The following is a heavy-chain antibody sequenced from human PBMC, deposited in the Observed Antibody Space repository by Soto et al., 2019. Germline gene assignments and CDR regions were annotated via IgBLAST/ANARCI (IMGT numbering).Heavy chain of an antibody. J-gene: IGHJ6*02. D-gene: IGHD3-10*01. Sequence: SGPTLVNPTQTLTLTCTFSGFSLSTSGMCVSGIRQPPGKALEWLALIDWDDDKYYSTSLKTRLTISKDTSKNQVVLTMTNMDPVDTATYYCARTHSGYYYYGMDVWGQGTTVTVSS. CDR3: ARTHSGYYYYGMDV. V-gene: IGHV2-70*01. CDR2: IDWDDDK. CDR1: GFSLSTSGMC.